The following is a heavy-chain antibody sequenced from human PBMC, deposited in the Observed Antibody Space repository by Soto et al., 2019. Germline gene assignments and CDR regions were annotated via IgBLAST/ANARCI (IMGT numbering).Heavy chain of an antibody. Sequence: SETLSLTCTVSGGSISSGGHYWSWIRQHPEKGLEWLGYIYYSGSTYYNPSLKSRISISIDTSKNQFLLNLSSVTAADTTVYYCARGLTVFFYFDCWGRGTLVTVSS. CDR3: ARGLTVFFYFDC. D-gene: IGHD3-16*01. V-gene: IGHV4-31*03. CDR2: IYYSGST. J-gene: IGHJ4*02. CDR1: GGSISSGGHY.